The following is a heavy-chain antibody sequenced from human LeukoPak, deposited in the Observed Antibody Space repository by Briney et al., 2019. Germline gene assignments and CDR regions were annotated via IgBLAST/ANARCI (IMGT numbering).Heavy chain of an antibody. Sequence: GGSLRLSCAASGFTFSSYGMSWVRQAPGKGLEWVSAISGSGGSTYYADSAKGRFTISRDNSKNTLYLQMNSLRAEDTAVYYCAKEVYIFNYFDYWGQGTLVTVSS. CDR3: AKEVYIFNYFDY. CDR1: GFTFSSYG. CDR2: ISGSGGST. J-gene: IGHJ4*02. V-gene: IGHV3-23*01.